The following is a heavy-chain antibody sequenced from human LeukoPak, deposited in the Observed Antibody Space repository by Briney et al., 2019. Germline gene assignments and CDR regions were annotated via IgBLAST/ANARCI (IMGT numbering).Heavy chain of an antibody. CDR2: INSDGGST. J-gene: IGHJ4*02. CDR1: GFTFSSYW. CDR3: GRGGLTGQMAAFDY. D-gene: IGHD3-9*01. V-gene: IGHV3-74*01. Sequence: QPGGSLRLSCAASGFTFSSYWMHWVRQAPGKGLEWVSRINSDGGSTTYADSVKGRFTISRDNAKNTMYLQMGSLRADDSAVYNCGRGGLTGQMAAFDYWGQGALVTVST.